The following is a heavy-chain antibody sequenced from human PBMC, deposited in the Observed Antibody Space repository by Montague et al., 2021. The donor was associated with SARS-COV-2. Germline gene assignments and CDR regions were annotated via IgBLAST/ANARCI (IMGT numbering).Heavy chain of an antibody. Sequence: CAISGDSVSSNTAAWNWIRQSPSRGLEWLGRTYYRSKWYYDYAVSVKSRMTISPDTSKNQFSLQLSSVTPEDRAVYYCARGVVAAPPVVDYWGRGTLVTVSS. V-gene: IGHV6-1*01. CDR1: GDSVSSNTAA. CDR3: ARGVVAAPPVVDY. J-gene: IGHJ4*02. D-gene: IGHD2-15*01. CDR2: TYYRSKWYY.